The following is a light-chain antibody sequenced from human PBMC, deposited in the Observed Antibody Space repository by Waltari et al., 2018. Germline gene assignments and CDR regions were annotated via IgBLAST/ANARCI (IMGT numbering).Light chain of an antibody. CDR2: KAS. CDR3: QQYNSYSAIT. V-gene: IGKV1-5*03. Sequence: DIQMTQFPSTLSASVGDSVTITCRASQTNSTWLAWYQQKPGEAPKLLIYKASSLQFGVPSRFSGSGSGTEFTLTISSLQPDDFATYHCQQYNSYSAITFGQGTRLEIK. J-gene: IGKJ5*01. CDR1: QTNSTW.